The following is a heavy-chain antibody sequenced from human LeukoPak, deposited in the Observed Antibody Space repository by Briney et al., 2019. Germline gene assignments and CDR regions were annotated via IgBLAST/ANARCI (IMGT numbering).Heavy chain of an antibody. Sequence: QPGGSLRLSCAASGFAFSSYAMHWVRQAPGKGLEWVAVISYDESHIYYADSAKGRFTISRDNSENTLYLQMNSLRVEDTAVYNCARCSGYGMDVWGQGTTVTVSS. CDR2: ISYDESHI. CDR3: ARCSGYGMDV. CDR1: GFAFSSYA. D-gene: IGHD3-10*02. J-gene: IGHJ6*02. V-gene: IGHV3-30-3*01.